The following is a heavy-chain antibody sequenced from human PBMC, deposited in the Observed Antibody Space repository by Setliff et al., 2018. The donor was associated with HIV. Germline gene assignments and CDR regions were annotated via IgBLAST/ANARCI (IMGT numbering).Heavy chain of an antibody. J-gene: IGHJ6*02. CDR1: GYTFTTYD. CDR2: THPSGGSP. V-gene: IGHV1-46*01. D-gene: IGHD5-12*01. Sequence: ASVKVSCKASGYTFTTYDINWVRQAPGQGPEWMGITHPSGGSPNYAQKFQGRVTMTRDMSTSTVYMELSSLRSEDTAVYYCARDRRDGLYYHGMDVWGQGTTVTVSS. CDR3: ARDRRDGLYYHGMDV.